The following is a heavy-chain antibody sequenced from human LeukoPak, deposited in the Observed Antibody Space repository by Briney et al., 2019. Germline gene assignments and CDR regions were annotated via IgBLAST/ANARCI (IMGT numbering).Heavy chain of an antibody. CDR2: IYYSGST. CDR3: ARRPLMLRGLIIEHWYFEL. J-gene: IGHJ2*01. D-gene: IGHD3-10*01. Sequence: PSETLSLTCTVSGGSISSYYWSWIRQPPGRGLEWIGYIYYSGSTNYNPSLKSRVTISVDTSKNQFSLKLSSVTAAATAVYYWARRPLMLRGLIIEHWYFELWGHGTLVTVSS. CDR1: GGSISSYY. V-gene: IGHV4-59*08.